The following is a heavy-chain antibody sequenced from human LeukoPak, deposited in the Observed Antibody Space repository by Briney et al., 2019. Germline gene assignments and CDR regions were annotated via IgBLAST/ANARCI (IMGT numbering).Heavy chain of an antibody. V-gene: IGHV1-3*01. J-gene: IGHJ4*02. D-gene: IGHD3-10*01. CDR2: INGGDGNT. Sequence: ASVKVSCKASGYTFIHYAVHWVRQAPGQRLEWMRWINGGDGNTEYSQKFQDRITITRDTSAGTTYMELNSLSSEDTAFYFCARAGTAIDYWGQGTLVTVSS. CDR3: ARAGTAIDY. CDR1: GYTFIHYA.